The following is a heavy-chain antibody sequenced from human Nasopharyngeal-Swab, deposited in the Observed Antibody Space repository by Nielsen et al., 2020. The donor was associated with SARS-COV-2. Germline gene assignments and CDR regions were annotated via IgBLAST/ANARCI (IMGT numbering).Heavy chain of an antibody. CDR1: GYNFITYG. Sequence: ASVKVSCKSSGYNFITYGITWVRQAPGQGLEGVGWIDAKSGRTNYAQKLQGRVTLTTDTSTSTAYMELRSLTSDDTAIYYCAKGHYGLVSFDFWGQGTLVTVSP. D-gene: IGHD3/OR15-3a*01. J-gene: IGHJ4*02. CDR3: AKGHYGLVSFDF. CDR2: IDAKSGRT. V-gene: IGHV1-18*01.